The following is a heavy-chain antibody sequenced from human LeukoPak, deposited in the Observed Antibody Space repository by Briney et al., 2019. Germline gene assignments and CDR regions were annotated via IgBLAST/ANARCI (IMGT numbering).Heavy chain of an antibody. CDR3: ARVRRNSGNKYFDP. Sequence: SQTLSLTCTVSDGSISSGNYYWSWIRQPAGMGLEWIGRIYISGGTDYNPSLKSRLTISIDTSKNQFYLRLSSVTAADTAVYYCARVRRNSGNKYFDPWGQGTRVTVSS. CDR2: IYISGGT. J-gene: IGHJ5*02. CDR1: DGSISSGNYY. D-gene: IGHD5-12*01. V-gene: IGHV4-61*02.